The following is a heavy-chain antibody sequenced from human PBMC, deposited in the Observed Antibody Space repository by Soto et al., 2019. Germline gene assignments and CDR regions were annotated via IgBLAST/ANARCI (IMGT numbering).Heavy chain of an antibody. CDR2: ISSSSSYI. CDR3: ARDGVVPAAALLDY. D-gene: IGHD2-2*01. CDR1: GYTLSSYS. Sequence: VGSLGLCCAASGYTLSSYSMNWVLQAPGKGLEWVSSISSSSSYIYYADSVKGRFTISRDNAKNSLYLQMNRLRAEDTAVYYCARDGVVPAAALLDYWGQGTLVTVSS. V-gene: IGHV3-21*01. J-gene: IGHJ4*02.